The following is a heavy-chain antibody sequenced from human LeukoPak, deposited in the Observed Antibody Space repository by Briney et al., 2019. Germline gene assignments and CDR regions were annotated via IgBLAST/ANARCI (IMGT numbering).Heavy chain of an antibody. CDR2: IYHSGST. CDR3: ARNPSYDILTGYSDYYGMDV. Sequence: SETLSLTCTVSGGSISSGGYYWSWIRQPPGKGLEWIGYIYHSGSTYYNPSLKSRVTISVDRSKNQFSLELSSVTAADTAVYYCARNPSYDILTGYSDYYGMDVWGQGTTVTVSS. V-gene: IGHV4-30-2*02. D-gene: IGHD3-9*01. J-gene: IGHJ6*02. CDR1: GGSISSGGYY.